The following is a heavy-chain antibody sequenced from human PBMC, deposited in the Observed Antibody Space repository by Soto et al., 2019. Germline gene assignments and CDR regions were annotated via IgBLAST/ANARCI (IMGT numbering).Heavy chain of an antibody. CDR2: IIPIFGTP. CDR3: AREGLAGTTVPFDF. J-gene: IGHJ4*02. Sequence: QVQLVQSGAEVKKPGSSVKVSCKASGGSVNSYSISWVRQAPGQGLEWRGGIIPIFGTPNYAQRFQGRVTITADKSASTVYMELSSLRSEDTAIYYFAREGLAGTTVPFDFWGQGTLVTVSS. CDR1: GGSVNSYS. D-gene: IGHD4-17*01. V-gene: IGHV1-69*06.